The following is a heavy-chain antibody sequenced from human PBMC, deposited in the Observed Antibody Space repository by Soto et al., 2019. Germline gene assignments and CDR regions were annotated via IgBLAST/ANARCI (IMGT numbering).Heavy chain of an antibody. CDR3: VRGGGGGQFDY. V-gene: IGHV3-11*06. CDR1: GFSLSDFY. Sequence: LRLSCAASGFSLSDFYMSWIRQAPGKGLEWVSYISINSNYREYADSVKGRHTISRDNAKNSLFLQMNGLRGEDTAVYYCVRGGGGGQFDYWGQGTLVTVSS. CDR2: ISINSNYR. J-gene: IGHJ4*02. D-gene: IGHD2-15*01.